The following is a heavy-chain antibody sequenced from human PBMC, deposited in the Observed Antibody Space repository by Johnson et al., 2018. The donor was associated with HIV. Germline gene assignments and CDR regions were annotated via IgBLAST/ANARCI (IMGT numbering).Heavy chain of an antibody. Sequence: VQLVESGGGLIQPGGSLRLSCAASGFTVSNIFMNWVRQAPGKGLEWLSVTYSDGDTYYADSVKGRFTTSRDNAKNLMYLQMNSLRTEDTAVYYCARGGLTAFDIWGQGTMVTVSS. CDR2: TYSDGDT. V-gene: IGHV3-53*01. D-gene: IGHD5-12*01. CDR3: ARGGLTAFDI. J-gene: IGHJ3*02. CDR1: GFTVSNIF.